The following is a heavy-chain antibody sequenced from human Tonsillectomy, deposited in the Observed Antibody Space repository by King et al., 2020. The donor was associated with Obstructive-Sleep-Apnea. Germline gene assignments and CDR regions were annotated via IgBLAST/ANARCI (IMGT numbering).Heavy chain of an antibody. CDR2: INPSSGGT. D-gene: IGHD2-21*02. J-gene: IGHJ4*02. CDR3: ASRPGDHLLLHS. Sequence: VQLVQSGAEVKKPGASVKVSCKASGYTFTGYYLHWVRQAPGQGLEWMGWINPSSGGTNYAQKFQGRVTMTRDTSISTAYMELSGLIYDDTAMYYCASRPGDHLLLHSWGQGTLVTVSS. V-gene: IGHV1-2*02. CDR1: GYTFTGYY.